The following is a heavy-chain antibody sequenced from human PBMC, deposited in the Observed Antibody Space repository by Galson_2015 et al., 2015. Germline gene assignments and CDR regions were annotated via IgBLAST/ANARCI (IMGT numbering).Heavy chain of an antibody. Sequence: SLRLSCAASRFTFSSYAMHWVRQAPGKGLEWVAVISYDGSNKYYADSVKGRFTISRDNSKNTLYLQMNSLRAEDTAVYYCARTTVTTNFDYWGQGTLVTVSS. V-gene: IGHV3-30*01. CDR1: RFTFSSYA. D-gene: IGHD4-17*01. CDR2: ISYDGSNK. CDR3: ARTTVTTNFDY. J-gene: IGHJ4*02.